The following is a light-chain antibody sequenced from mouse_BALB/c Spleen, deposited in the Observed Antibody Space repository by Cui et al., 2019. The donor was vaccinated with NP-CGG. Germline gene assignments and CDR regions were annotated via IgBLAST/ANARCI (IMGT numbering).Light chain of an antibody. Sequence: QAVVTQESALTASPGETVTLTCRSSIGAVTTSNYANWVQEKPDHLFTGLIGGTNNRAPGVPARFSGSLIGDKTALTITGAQTEDEAIYFCALWHSNHWVFGGGTELTVL. V-gene: IGLV1*01. CDR3: ALWHSNHWV. J-gene: IGLJ1*01. CDR1: IGAVTTSNY. CDR2: GTN.